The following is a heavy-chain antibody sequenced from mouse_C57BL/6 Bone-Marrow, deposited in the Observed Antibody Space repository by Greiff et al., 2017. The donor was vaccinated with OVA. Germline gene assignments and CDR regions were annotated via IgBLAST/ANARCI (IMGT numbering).Heavy chain of an antibody. Sequence: VQLQQSGPELVKPGASVKISCKASGYAFSSSWMNWVKQRPGQGLEWIGRFYPGDGDTNYNGKFKGKATLTADKSSSTAYMQLSSLTSEDSAVYFCARWYFDVWGTGTTVTVSS. CDR3: ARWYFDV. V-gene: IGHV1-82*01. J-gene: IGHJ1*03. CDR2: FYPGDGDT. CDR1: GYAFSSSW.